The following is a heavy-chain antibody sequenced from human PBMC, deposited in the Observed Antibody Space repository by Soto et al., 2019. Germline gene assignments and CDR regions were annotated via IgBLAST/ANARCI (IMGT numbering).Heavy chain of an antibody. Sequence: QVQLVESGGGVVQPGRSLRLSCAASGFTFSSYGMHWVRQAPGKGLEWVAVISYDGSNKYYADSVKGRFTISRDTSKNTLSLQMNSLRAEDMAVYYCAKDRFGYSYGPGNFDYYYFGMDVWGQGTTVTVSS. CDR3: AKDRFGYSYGPGNFDYYYFGMDV. J-gene: IGHJ6*02. D-gene: IGHD5-18*01. CDR2: ISYDGSNK. V-gene: IGHV3-30*18. CDR1: GFTFSSYG.